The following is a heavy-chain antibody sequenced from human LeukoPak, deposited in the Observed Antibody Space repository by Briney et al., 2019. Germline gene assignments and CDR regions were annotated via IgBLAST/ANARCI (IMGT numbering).Heavy chain of an antibody. CDR3: LCHYGDYRDY. Sequence: GGALRLSCAAPGFTFSNAWMSWVRQASGKGLEWVGRIKSKTDGGTTDYAAPVKGRFTISRDDSKNTLYLQMNSLKTEDTAVYYCLCHYGDYRDYWGQGTLVTVSS. J-gene: IGHJ4*02. V-gene: IGHV3-15*01. CDR2: IKSKTDGGTT. D-gene: IGHD4-17*01. CDR1: GFTFSNAW.